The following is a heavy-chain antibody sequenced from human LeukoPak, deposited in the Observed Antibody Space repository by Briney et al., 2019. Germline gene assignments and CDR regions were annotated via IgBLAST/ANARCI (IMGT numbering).Heavy chain of an antibody. V-gene: IGHV3-7*03. J-gene: IGHJ5*02. CDR1: GFTFSSYW. CDR3: AKDGYSYGYA. CDR2: IKQDGSEK. Sequence: GGSLRLSCAASGFTFSSYWMSWVRQAPGKGLEWVANIKQDGSEKYYVDSVKGRFTISRDNAKNSLYLQMNSLRTEDTALCYCAKDGYSYGYAWGQGTLVTVSS. D-gene: IGHD5-18*01.